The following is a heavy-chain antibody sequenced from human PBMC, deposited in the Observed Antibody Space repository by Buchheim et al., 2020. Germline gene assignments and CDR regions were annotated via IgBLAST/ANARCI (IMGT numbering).Heavy chain of an antibody. J-gene: IGHJ6*02. CDR3: ARATIDSNWIYGMDV. V-gene: IGHV4-4*02. CDR2: IYHTRSA. Sequence: QVQLQESGPGLVKPSGTLSLTCAVSGGSIISNDWWSWVRQPPGKGLEWIGEIYHTRSANYTPSLKRRVPIPIDKSKNQFSLNLSSLTAADTAVYYCARATIDSNWIYGMDVWGQGTT. D-gene: IGHD1-1*01. CDR1: GGSIISNDW.